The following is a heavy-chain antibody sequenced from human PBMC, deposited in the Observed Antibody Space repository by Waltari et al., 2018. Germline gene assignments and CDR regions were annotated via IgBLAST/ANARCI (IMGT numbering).Heavy chain of an antibody. Sequence: QVQLQESGPGLVKPSETLSLTCTVSGGSTSSYYWSWIRQPPGKGLGWVGYIYYRGSTNYNPSPRGQVTISVDTSKNQFSLKLSSVTAADTAVYYCARGNVGAAHWGQGTLVTVSS. J-gene: IGHJ4*02. CDR1: GGSTSSYY. CDR3: ARGNVGAAH. V-gene: IGHV4-59*01. CDR2: IYYRGST. D-gene: IGHD1-26*01.